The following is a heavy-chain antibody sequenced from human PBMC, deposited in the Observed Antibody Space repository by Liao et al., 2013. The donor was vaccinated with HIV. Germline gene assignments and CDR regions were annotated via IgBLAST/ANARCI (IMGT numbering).Heavy chain of an antibody. D-gene: IGHD2-2*02. CDR2: ISHSGST. V-gene: IGHV4-59*12. Sequence: QVQLQESGPGLVKPSETLSLACSVSGGSISSDYWGWIRQPPGRDWSGLGSISHSGSTNNNPSLKRRVSISVDTSKNQFSLKLSSVTAADTAVYYCARGSQPLYCSSTSCYTKEGYYYYYYMDVWGKGTTVTVSS. CDR1: GGSISSDY. J-gene: IGHJ6*03. CDR3: ARGSQPLYCSSTSCYTKEGYYYYYYMDV.